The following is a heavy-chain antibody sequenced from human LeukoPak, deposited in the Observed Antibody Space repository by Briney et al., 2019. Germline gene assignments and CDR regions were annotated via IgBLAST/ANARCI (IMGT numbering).Heavy chain of an antibody. V-gene: IGHV3-33*01. CDR2: IWFDGSNK. CDR3: ARVVSYYVSSYRLLDL. D-gene: IGHD3-10*01. J-gene: IGHJ2*01. CDR1: GFSFSTYG. Sequence: GRSLRLSCEASGFSFSTYGMHWVRQAPGKGLEWVALIWFDGSNKHYADSVKGRFTISRDNSKNTMYLQMDSLRAEDTAVYYCARVVSYYVSSYRLLDLWGRGTLVTVSS.